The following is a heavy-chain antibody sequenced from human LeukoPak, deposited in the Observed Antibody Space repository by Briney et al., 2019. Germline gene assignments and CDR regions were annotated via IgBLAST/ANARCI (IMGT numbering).Heavy chain of an antibody. CDR2: IYNSGTT. J-gene: IGHJ4*01. CDR1: GDSISSTSYY. V-gene: IGHV4-39*01. CDR3: ASRVYGLGSFNY. D-gene: IGHD3-10*01. Sequence: SETLSLTCTVSGDSISSTSYYWDWIRQPPGKGLEWIGSIYNSGTTYYNPSLKSRVTISVNTSKNQFSLKVSSVTAADTAVYYCASRVYGLGSFNYWGQGTLVTVSS.